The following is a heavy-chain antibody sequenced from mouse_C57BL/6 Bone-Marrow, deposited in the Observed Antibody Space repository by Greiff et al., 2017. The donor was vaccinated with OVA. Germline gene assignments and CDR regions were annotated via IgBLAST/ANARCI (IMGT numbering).Heavy chain of an antibody. CDR2: IHPNSGSS. CDR3: ARIRWLLPPYWYFDV. CDR1: GYTFTSYW. D-gene: IGHD2-3*01. J-gene: IGHJ1*03. V-gene: IGHV1-64*01. Sequence: QVQLQQPGAELVKPGASVKLSCKASGYTFTSYWMHWVKQRPGQGLEWIGMIHPNSGSSNYNEKFKSKATLTVDKSSSTAYMQLSSLTSEDSAVYDCARIRWLLPPYWYFDVWGTGTTVTVSS.